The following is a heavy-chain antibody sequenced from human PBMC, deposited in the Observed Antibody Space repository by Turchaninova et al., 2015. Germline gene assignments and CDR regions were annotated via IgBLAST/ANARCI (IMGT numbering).Heavy chain of an antibody. CDR3: ARTGRYTYGDFDS. D-gene: IGHD5-18*01. CDR2: IYSVGDT. J-gene: IGHJ4*02. V-gene: IGHV4-31*02. CDR1: GECISSSSFF. Sequence: QVQLQDSGPGLVKPSKTLSLTFSVHGECISSSSFFRSWFRQRPGKGLEWIGYIYSVGDTSYNPSLKSRVAMSIDRSKNYFSLQLRSVTAADTAVYFCARTGRYTYGDFDSWGQGTLVTVSS.